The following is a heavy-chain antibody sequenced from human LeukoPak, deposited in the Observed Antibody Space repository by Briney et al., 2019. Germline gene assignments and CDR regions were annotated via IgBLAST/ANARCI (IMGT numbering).Heavy chain of an antibody. V-gene: IGHV3-23*01. CDR2: ISGRGATT. CDR1: GFTFSSCA. J-gene: IGHJ4*02. Sequence: GGSLRLSCAASGFTFSSCAMTWVRQAPGKGLEWVSSISGRGATTYYADSVKGRFTISRDNSNNTVYLQMNSLRAEDTAVYYCAKDQSRVGASDPFDYWGQGMQVGVSS. CDR3: AKDQSRVGASDPFDY. D-gene: IGHD1-26*01.